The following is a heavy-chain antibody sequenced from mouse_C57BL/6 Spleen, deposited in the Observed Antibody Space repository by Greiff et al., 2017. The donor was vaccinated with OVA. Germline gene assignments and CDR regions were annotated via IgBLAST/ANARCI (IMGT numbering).Heavy chain of an antibody. J-gene: IGHJ3*01. CDR1: GFTFSDYY. V-gene: IGHV5-16*01. CDR3: AREDYGSTPFAY. D-gene: IGHD1-1*01. Sequence: EVQLVESAGGLVQPGRSMKLSCTASGFTFSDYYMAWVRQVPEKGLEWVANINYDGSSTYYLDSLKSRFIISRDNAKNILYLQMSSLKSEDTATYYCAREDYGSTPFAYWGQGTLVTVSA. CDR2: INYDGSST.